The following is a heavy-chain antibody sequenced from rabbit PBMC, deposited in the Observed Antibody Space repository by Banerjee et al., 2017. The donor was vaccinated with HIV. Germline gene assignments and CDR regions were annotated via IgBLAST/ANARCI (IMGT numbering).Heavy chain of an antibody. CDR3: ARGYWTDGLHL. CDR1: GFSFSDNCY. V-gene: IGHV1S40*01. J-gene: IGHJ6*01. Sequence: QSLEESGGDLVKPGASVTLTCTASGFSFSDNCYMCWVRQAPGWGLEWIACIYAGNAGSTYYASWAKGRFTISKTSSTTVTLQMTSLTAADTATYFGARGYWTDGLHLWGPGTLVTVS. D-gene: IGHD1-1*01. CDR2: IYAGNAGST.